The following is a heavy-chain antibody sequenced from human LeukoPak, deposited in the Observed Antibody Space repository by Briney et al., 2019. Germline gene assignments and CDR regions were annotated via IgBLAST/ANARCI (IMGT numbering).Heavy chain of an antibody. J-gene: IGHJ4*02. Sequence: GGSLRLSCAASGFTFSSYGMSWVRQAPGKGLEWVSAISGSGGSTYYADSVKGRFTISRDNSKNTLYLQMNSLRAEDTAVYYCAKDTWSYYDSSGYYNFDYWGQGTLVTVSS. CDR2: ISGSGGST. CDR1: GFTFSSYG. CDR3: AKDTWSYYDSSGYYNFDY. V-gene: IGHV3-23*01. D-gene: IGHD3-22*01.